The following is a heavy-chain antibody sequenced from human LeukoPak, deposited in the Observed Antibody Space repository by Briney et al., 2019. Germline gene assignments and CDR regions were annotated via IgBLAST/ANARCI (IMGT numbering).Heavy chain of an antibody. V-gene: IGHV1-69*06. D-gene: IGHD1-26*01. J-gene: IGHJ4*02. CDR2: IIPIFGTA. CDR3: AISLWELLHFDY. Sequence: SVKVSCKASGGTFSSYAISWVRQAPGQGLEWMGGIIPIFGTANYAQKFQGRVTITADKSTSTAYMELSSLRSEDTAVYYCAISLWELLHFDYWGQGTLVTVSS. CDR1: GGTFSSYA.